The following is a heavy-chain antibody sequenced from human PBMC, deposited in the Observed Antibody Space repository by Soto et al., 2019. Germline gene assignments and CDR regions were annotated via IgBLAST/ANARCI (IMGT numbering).Heavy chain of an antibody. J-gene: IGHJ4*02. D-gene: IGHD3-10*01. Sequence: PWGSLRLSCVASGITFWSRAMSFVRHSPFEGLEWVSTITDTGGDTKYSDSVRGRFTMSRDNSKKTLYLQMNNLRVEDSALYYCARGSTDSYPGSRIFDFWGRGTLVTVSS. CDR2: ITDTGGDT. CDR1: GITFWSRA. CDR3: ARGSTDSYPGSRIFDF. V-gene: IGHV3-23*01.